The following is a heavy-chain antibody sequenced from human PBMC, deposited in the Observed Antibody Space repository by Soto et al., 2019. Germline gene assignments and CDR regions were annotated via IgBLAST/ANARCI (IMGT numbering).Heavy chain of an antibody. V-gene: IGHV3-23*01. CDR2: ISGSGGST. CDR3: AKDLLPVRYYYYGMDV. D-gene: IGHD3-16*02. Sequence: GGSLRLSCAASGFTFSSYAMSWVRQAPGKGLEWVSAISGSGGSTYYADSVKGRFTISRDNSKNTLYLQMNSLRAEDTAVYYCAKDLLPVRYYYYGMDVWGQGTTVTVSS. J-gene: IGHJ6*02. CDR1: GFTFSSYA.